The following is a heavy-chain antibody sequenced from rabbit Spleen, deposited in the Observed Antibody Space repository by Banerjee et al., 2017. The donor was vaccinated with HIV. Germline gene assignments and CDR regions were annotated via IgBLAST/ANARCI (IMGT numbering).Heavy chain of an antibody. CDR2: IATDSSGST. CDR1: GFSFSSSYY. Sequence: QSLEESGGALVKPGASLTLTCTASGFSFSSSYYMSWVRQAPGKGREWIGYIATDSSGSTYYASWAKGRFTISKTSSTTVDLKMTSLTVADSATYFCSRGGYLWGQGTLVTVS. V-gene: IGHV1S40*01. J-gene: IGHJ3*01. CDR3: SRGGYL. D-gene: IGHD3-1*01.